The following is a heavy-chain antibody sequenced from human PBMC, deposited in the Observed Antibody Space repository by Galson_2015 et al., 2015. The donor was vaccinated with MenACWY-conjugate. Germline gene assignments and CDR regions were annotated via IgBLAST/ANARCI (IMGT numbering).Heavy chain of an antibody. D-gene: IGHD6-13*01. CDR1: GFTFSDYY. V-gene: IGHV3-11*01. CDR3: ARDKAPAPANTHYHSYGMDV. Sequence: SLRLSCAASGFTFSDYYMSWVRQAPGKGLEWVSYISSSGSSIYYADSVKGRFTISRDNAKNSLYLQMNSLRAEDTAIYYCARDKAPAPANTHYHSYGMDVWSQGTTVTVSS. J-gene: IGHJ6*02. CDR2: ISSSGSSI.